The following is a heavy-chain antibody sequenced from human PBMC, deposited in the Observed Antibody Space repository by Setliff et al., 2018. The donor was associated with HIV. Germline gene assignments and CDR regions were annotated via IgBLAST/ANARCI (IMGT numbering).Heavy chain of an antibody. J-gene: IGHJ4*02. Sequence: SETLSLTCTVSGPSINIHYWSWIRRSPGKAFEWIGYIYSTGSTNYNPSLQSRVTISMVASRNQFSLKVTSVTAADTAVYHCAKGAGFYGDYTFDHWGQGRQVTVSS. CDR2: IYSTGST. CDR1: GPSINIHY. CDR3: AKGAGFYGDYTFDH. V-gene: IGHV4-59*11. D-gene: IGHD4-17*01.